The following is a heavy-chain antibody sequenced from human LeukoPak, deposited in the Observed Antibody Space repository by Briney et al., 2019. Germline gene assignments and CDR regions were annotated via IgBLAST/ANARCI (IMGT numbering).Heavy chain of an antibody. V-gene: IGHV3-23*01. D-gene: IGHD3-16*02. CDR2: ISGSGGGT. J-gene: IGHJ3*02. CDR1: GFTFSSYA. Sequence: QPGRSLRLSCAASGFTFSSYAMSWVRQAPGKGLEWVSAISGSGGGTYYADSVKGRFTISRDNSKNTLYLQMNSLRAEDTAVYYCAKGDMITFGGVIVVDAFDIWGQGTMVTVSS. CDR3: AKGDMITFGGVIVVDAFDI.